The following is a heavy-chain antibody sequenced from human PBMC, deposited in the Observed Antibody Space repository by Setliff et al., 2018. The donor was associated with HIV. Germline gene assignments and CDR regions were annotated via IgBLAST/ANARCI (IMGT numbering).Heavy chain of an antibody. J-gene: IGHJ6*03. CDR2: IYHSGGT. Sequence: SETLSLTCTVSGDSTSSSSSYWGWTRQPPGRGLEWIGNIYHSGGTHYNPSLRSRITISVDTSNNQFSLRLSSVTAADTAVYYCARDKGYYYMDVWGKGITVTVSS. V-gene: IGHV4-39*07. CDR1: GDSTSSSSSY. CDR3: ARDKGYYYMDV.